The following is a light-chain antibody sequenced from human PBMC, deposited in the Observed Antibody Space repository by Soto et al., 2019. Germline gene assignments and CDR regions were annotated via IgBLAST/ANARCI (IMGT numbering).Light chain of an antibody. Sequence: VLTQPPSASGTPGQGVTISCSGSSSNIGSNYVYWYQQLPGTAPKLLIYNNYQRPSGVPDRFSGSKSGTSASLAISGLRSEDEDDYFCSAWDASLSVYVFGAGTKVTVL. CDR3: SAWDASLSVYV. J-gene: IGLJ1*01. V-gene: IGLV1-47*02. CDR1: SSNIGSNY. CDR2: NNY.